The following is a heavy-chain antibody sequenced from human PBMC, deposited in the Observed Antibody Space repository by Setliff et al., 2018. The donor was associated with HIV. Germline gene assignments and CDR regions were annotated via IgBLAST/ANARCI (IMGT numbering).Heavy chain of an antibody. D-gene: IGHD3-10*01. V-gene: IGHV4-39*01. CDR2: IYHTGIT. CDR1: GGSITRTPYY. Sequence: SETPSLTCTVSGGSITRTPYYWGWIRQPPGKGLEWIGSIYHTGITYDNPSLKSRVTISVDTSKNQISLRLSSVTAADTAVYYCARLSGGMVPNYWGQGTLVTVSS. J-gene: IGHJ4*02. CDR3: ARLSGGMVPNY.